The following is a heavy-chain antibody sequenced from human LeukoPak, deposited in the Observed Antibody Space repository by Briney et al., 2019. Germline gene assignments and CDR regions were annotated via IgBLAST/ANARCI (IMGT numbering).Heavy chain of an antibody. CDR3: ARDWSEGSGSYIDY. CDR1: GFSFGSHA. CDR2: TSYDGTRQ. D-gene: IGHD3-10*01. V-gene: IGHV3-30*04. Sequence: LSGGSLRLSCVASGFSFGSHAMHWVRQTPGKGLEWLVVTSYDGTRQYYADFVRGRFTISRDNSKNTLYLHMNSLRIDDTAVYYCARDWSEGSGSYIDYWGQGALVTVSS. J-gene: IGHJ4*02.